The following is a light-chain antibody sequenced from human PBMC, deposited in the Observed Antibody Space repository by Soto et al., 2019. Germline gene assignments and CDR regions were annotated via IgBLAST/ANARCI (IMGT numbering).Light chain of an antibody. V-gene: IGLV2-14*01. J-gene: IGLJ1*01. CDR3: SSYTSSCTYV. CDR1: SSDVGGYNY. CDR2: DVS. Sequence: QSVLTQPASVSGAPGQSITISCTCTSSDVGGYNYVSWYQQHPGKAPKLLIYDVSNRPSGVSNRFSGSKSGNTASLTISGLQAEDEADYYCSSYTSSCTYVFGTGTKVTVL.